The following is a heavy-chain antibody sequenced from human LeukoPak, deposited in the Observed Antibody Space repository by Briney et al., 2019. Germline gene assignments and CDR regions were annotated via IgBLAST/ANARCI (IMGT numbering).Heavy chain of an antibody. CDR3: ASGTVVAPSYYYYMDV. Sequence: SLRLSCEASGGTFTSYAISWVRQAPGQGLEWMGGIIPIFGTANYAQEFQGRVTITADESTSTTYVDLSGLRSEDTAGSCCASGTVVAPSYYYYMDVWGKGTTVTVSS. D-gene: IGHD4-23*01. V-gene: IGHV1-69*13. CDR1: GGTFTSYA. CDR2: IIPIFGTA. J-gene: IGHJ6*03.